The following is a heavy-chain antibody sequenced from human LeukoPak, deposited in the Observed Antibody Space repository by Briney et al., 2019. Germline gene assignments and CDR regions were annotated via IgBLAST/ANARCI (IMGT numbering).Heavy chain of an antibody. J-gene: IGHJ4*02. CDR3: AKSAVDGDYLYFDY. CDR2: ISYDGSNK. D-gene: IGHD4-17*01. CDR1: GFTFSSYA. Sequence: GGSLRLSCAASGFTFSSYAMHWVRQAPGKGLEWVAVISYDGSNKYYADSVKGRFTISRDNSKNTLYLQMNSLRAEDTAVYYCAKSAVDGDYLYFDYWGQGTLVTVSS. V-gene: IGHV3-30-3*02.